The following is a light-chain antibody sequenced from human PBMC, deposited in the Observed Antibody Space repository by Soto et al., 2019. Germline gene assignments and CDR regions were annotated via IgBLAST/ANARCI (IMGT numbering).Light chain of an antibody. CDR3: KQYKEWPPFT. V-gene: IGKV3-15*01. Sequence: EIVLTQSPGTLSLSPGETATLSCRASQSVSNNVAWYQQKPGQAPRLLILGASTRPTGIPARFSGSGSGTEFTLSISSLQSEDFAVYYCKQYKEWPPFTFAQGTLLEI. CDR2: GAS. J-gene: IGKJ5*01. CDR1: QSVSNN.